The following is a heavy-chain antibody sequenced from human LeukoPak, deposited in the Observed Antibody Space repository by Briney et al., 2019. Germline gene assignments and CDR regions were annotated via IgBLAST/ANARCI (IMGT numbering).Heavy chain of an antibody. Sequence: GGSLRLSCTSSGFTFREFAVSWVRQAPGKGLEWVSAISGSGGSTYYADSVKGRFTISRDNSKNTLYLQMNSLRAEDTAVYYCAKDLNSYYYYYGMDVWGQGTTVTVSS. V-gene: IGHV3-23*01. J-gene: IGHJ6*02. D-gene: IGHD2/OR15-2a*01. CDR1: GFTFREFA. CDR2: ISGSGGST. CDR3: AKDLNSYYYYYGMDV.